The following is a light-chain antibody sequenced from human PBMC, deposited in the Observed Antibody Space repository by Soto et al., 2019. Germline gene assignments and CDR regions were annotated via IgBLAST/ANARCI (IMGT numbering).Light chain of an antibody. CDR1: SSDVGVYNS. Sequence: QSALTQPPSASGSPGQSVTICCTGTSSDVGVYNSVSWYQQYPGKAPKLMIYEVSKRPSGVPDRFSGSKSGNTASLTVSGLQAEDEADYYCSSYAGSNNVVFGGGTKLTVL. V-gene: IGLV2-8*01. J-gene: IGLJ2*01. CDR3: SSYAGSNNVV. CDR2: EVS.